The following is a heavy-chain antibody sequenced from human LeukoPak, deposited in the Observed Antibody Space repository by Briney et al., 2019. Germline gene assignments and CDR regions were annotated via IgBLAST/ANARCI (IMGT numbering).Heavy chain of an antibody. Sequence: SETLSLTCTFYGGSFSSYYWSWVRQPPGKGLEWIGEINHSGSTTYNPSLRSRVTISVDMSKKHFSLKLTSVTAADTAVYFCAQTLEVSTITVHYWGQGTLVTVSS. CDR2: INHSGST. D-gene: IGHD2-8*02. V-gene: IGHV4-34*01. CDR3: AQTLEVSTITVHY. J-gene: IGHJ4*02. CDR1: GGSFSSYY.